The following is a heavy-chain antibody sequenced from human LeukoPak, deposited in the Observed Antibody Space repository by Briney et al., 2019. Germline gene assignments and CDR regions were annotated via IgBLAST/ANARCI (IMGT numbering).Heavy chain of an antibody. CDR3: ASSSSWYQQWFDP. Sequence: SETLSLTCTVSGGSISSGSYYWSWIRQPAGKGLEWIGRIYTSGSTNCNPSLKSRVTISVDTSKNQFSLKLSSVTAADTAVYYCASSSSWYQQWFDPWGQGTLVTVSS. D-gene: IGHD6-13*01. CDR2: IYTSGST. J-gene: IGHJ5*02. V-gene: IGHV4-61*02. CDR1: GGSISSGSYY.